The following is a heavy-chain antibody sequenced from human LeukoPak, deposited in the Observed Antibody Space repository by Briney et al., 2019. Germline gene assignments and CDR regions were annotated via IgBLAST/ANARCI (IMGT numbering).Heavy chain of an antibody. Sequence: GGSLRLSCAASGFTFSDYYMSWIRQAPGKGLEWLSYISTSGSTIYYADSVKGRFTFSRDNAKNSLYVQMNSLRAEDTAVYYCARGGSSSWYGKYYFDYWGQGTLVTVSS. J-gene: IGHJ4*02. CDR1: GFTFSDYY. CDR3: ARGGSSSWYGKYYFDY. D-gene: IGHD6-13*01. CDR2: ISTSGSTI. V-gene: IGHV3-11*01.